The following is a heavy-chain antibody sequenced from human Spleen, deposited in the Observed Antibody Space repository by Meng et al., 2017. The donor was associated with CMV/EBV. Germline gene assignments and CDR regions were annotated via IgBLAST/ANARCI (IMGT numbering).Heavy chain of an antibody. V-gene: IGHV4-34*01. D-gene: IGHD6-6*01. Sequence: GSLRLSCAVYGGSFSGYYWSWIRQPPGKGLEWIGEINHSGSTNYNPSLKSRVTISVDTSKNQFSLKLSSVTAADTAVYYCARGRPIAARLLSYDYWGQGTLVTVSS. J-gene: IGHJ4*02. CDR3: ARGRPIAARLLSYDY. CDR1: GGSFSGYY. CDR2: INHSGST.